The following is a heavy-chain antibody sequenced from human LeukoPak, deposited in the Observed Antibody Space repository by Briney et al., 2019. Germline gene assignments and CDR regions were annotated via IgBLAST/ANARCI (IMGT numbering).Heavy chain of an antibody. Sequence: GGSLRLSCAASGFTFSTYTMYWVRHPPGKRLEWVSRINSDDSRTTYADSVKGRFTISRDNAKNTLYLQMNSLRAEDTAVYYCARESCCSSRIFFDYWGQGTLVTVSS. CDR2: INSDDSRT. CDR3: ARESCCSSRIFFDY. D-gene: IGHD6-13*01. CDR1: GFTFSTYT. J-gene: IGHJ4*02. V-gene: IGHV3-74*01.